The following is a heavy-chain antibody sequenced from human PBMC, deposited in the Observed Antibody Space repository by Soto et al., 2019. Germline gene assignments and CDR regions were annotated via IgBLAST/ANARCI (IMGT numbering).Heavy chain of an antibody. D-gene: IGHD4-17*01. Sequence: SETLSLTCTVSGGSISSGGYYWSWIRQHPGKGLEWIGYIYYSGSTYYNPSLKSRVTISVDTSKNQFSLKLSSVTAADTAVYYCAREDAVTYYFDYWGKGTTVTVSS. CDR2: IYYSGST. CDR3: AREDAVTYYFDY. CDR1: GGSISSGGYY. J-gene: IGHJ4*03. V-gene: IGHV4-31*03.